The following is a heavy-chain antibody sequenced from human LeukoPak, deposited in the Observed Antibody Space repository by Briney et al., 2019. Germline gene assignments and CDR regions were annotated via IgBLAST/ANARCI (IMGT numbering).Heavy chain of an antibody. CDR2: MNPNSGNT. J-gene: IGHJ6*03. D-gene: IGHD6-6*01. CDR3: ARTFGESIAARPSLHYYYMDV. V-gene: IGHV1-8*03. Sequence: ASVTVSCKASGYTFTSYDINWVRQATGQGLEWMGWMNPNSGNTGYAQKFQGRVTITRNTSISTAYMELSSLRSEDTAVYYCARTFGESIAARPSLHYYYMDVWGKGTTVTVSS. CDR1: GYTFTSYD.